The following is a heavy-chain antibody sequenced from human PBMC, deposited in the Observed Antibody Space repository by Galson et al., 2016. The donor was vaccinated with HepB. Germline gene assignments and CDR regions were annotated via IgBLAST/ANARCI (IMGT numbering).Heavy chain of an antibody. Sequence: SLRLSCAASGFTFHDNPMHWVRQVPGKGLEWVSLISGDGGRTFYADSVKGRFTISRDNRENSLYLEMNSLTTDDTALYYCARSTGWTIDHWGQGTLVTVSS. V-gene: IGHV3-43*02. J-gene: IGHJ4*02. D-gene: IGHD1-1*01. CDR2: ISGDGGRT. CDR3: ARSTGWTIDH. CDR1: GFTFHDNP.